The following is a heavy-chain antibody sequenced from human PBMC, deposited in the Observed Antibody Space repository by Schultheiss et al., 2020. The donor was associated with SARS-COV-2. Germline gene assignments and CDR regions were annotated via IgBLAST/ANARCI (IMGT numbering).Heavy chain of an antibody. CDR3: ARGGGAIVWYFDL. Sequence: SETLSLTCTVSGGSISSGGYYWSWIRQHPGKGLEWIGYIYYSGSTNYNPSLKSRVTISVDTSKNQFSLKLSSVTAADTAVYYCARGGGAIVWYFDLWGRGTLVTVSS. J-gene: IGHJ2*01. V-gene: IGHV4-61*08. CDR1: GGSISSGGYY. CDR2: IYYSGST. D-gene: IGHD4/OR15-4a*01.